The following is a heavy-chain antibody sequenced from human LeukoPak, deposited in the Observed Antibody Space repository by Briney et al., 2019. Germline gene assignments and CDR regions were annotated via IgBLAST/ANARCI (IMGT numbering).Heavy chain of an antibody. CDR1: GGTFSSYA. CDR3: ARDRSNSNYPPYCFDY. V-gene: IGHV1-69*13. J-gene: IGHJ4*02. D-gene: IGHD4-11*01. Sequence: SVKVSCKASGGTFSSYAISWVRQAPGQGLEWMGGIIPIFGTANYAQKFQGRVTITADESTSTAYMELNSLRAEDTAVYYCARDRSNSNYPPYCFDYWGQGTLVTVSS. CDR2: IIPIFGTA.